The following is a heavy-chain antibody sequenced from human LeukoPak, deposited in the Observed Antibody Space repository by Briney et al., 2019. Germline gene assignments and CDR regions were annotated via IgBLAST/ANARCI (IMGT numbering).Heavy chain of an antibody. V-gene: IGHV3-11*01. D-gene: IGHD2-15*01. CDR1: GFTFSDYY. CDR3: ARDSRYCSGGSCYSGGSAFGI. Sequence: GGSLRLSCAASGFTFSDYYMSWIRQAPGKGLEWVSYISSSGSTIYYADSVKGRFTISRDNAKNSLYLQMNSLRAEDTAVYYCARDSRYCSGGSCYSGGSAFGIWGQGTMVTVSS. CDR2: ISSSGSTI. J-gene: IGHJ3*02.